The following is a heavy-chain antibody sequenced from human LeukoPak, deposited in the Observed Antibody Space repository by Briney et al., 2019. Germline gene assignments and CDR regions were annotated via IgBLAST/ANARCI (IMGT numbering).Heavy chain of an antibody. Sequence: ASVKVSCKASGYTFTDYYMHWVQQAPGKGLEWMGRVDPEDGETIYAEKFQGRVTITADTSTDTAYMELSSLRSEDTAVYYCATEKKGIAARVLDYWGQGTLVTVSS. D-gene: IGHD6-6*01. CDR3: ATEKKGIAARVLDY. CDR2: VDPEDGET. V-gene: IGHV1-69-2*01. J-gene: IGHJ4*02. CDR1: GYTFTDYY.